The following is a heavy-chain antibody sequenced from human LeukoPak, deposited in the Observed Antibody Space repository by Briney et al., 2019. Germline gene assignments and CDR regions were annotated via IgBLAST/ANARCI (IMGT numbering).Heavy chain of an antibody. D-gene: IGHD6-13*01. V-gene: IGHV4-39*07. Sequence: SETLSLTCTVSGGSISSSSYYWGWIRQPPGKGLEWIGSIYYSGSTYYNPSLKSRVTISVDTSKNQFSLKLSSVTAADTAVYYCARATTDYSSSWYGVGGTLFDYWGQGTLVTVSS. CDR2: IYYSGST. CDR1: GGSISSSSYY. CDR3: ARATTDYSSSWYGVGGTLFDY. J-gene: IGHJ4*02.